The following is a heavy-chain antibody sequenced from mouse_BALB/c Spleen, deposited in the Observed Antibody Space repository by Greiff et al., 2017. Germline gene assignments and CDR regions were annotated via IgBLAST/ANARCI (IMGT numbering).Heavy chain of an antibody. D-gene: IGHD4-1*01. J-gene: IGHJ4*01. CDR3: ARGRGLTGYCAMDY. Sequence: VQVVESGPGLVAPSQSLSITCTVSGFSLTSYGVHWVRQPPGKGLEWLGVIWAGGSTNYNSALMSRLSISKDNSKSQVFLKMNSLQTDDTAMYYCARGRGLTGYCAMDYWGQGTSVTVSS. CDR2: IWAGGST. V-gene: IGHV2-9*02. CDR1: GFSLTSYG.